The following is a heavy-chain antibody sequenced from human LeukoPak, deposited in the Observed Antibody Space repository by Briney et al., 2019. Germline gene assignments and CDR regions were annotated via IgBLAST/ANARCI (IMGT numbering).Heavy chain of an antibody. CDR1: GFTFSSYG. CDR3: ARGVGYYDSSGTIDY. J-gene: IGHJ4*02. V-gene: IGHV3-33*01. D-gene: IGHD3-22*01. Sequence: GGSLRLSCAASGFTFSSYGMHWVRQAPGKGLEWVAVVWYDGSKKYSADSVKGRITISRDDSKNTLYLQMNSLIAEDTAVYYCARGVGYYDSSGTIDYWGQGTLVTVSS. CDR2: VWYDGSKK.